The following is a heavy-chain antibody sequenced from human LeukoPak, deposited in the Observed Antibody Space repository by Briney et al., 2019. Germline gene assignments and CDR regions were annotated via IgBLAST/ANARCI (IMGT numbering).Heavy chain of an antibody. CDR3: ARGRGTTGLYYFDY. CDR1: GFTFSGSS. V-gene: IGHV3-48*02. Sequence: GGSLRLSCAASGFTFSGSSMNWVRQAPGKGLEWLSYIRSSSSTIYYADPVKGRFTISRDNAKNSLSLQMNSLRDEDTAVYYCARGRGTTGLYYFDYWGQGTLVTVSS. J-gene: IGHJ4*02. CDR2: IRSSSSTI. D-gene: IGHD1-1*01.